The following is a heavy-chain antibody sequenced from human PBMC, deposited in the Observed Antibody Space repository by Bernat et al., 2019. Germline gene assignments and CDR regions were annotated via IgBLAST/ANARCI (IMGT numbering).Heavy chain of an antibody. CDR1: GFTVSSNY. CDR2: IYSGGST. CDR3: ASRGPGSYSSGWYDWVTDYYYYGMDV. D-gene: IGHD6-19*01. J-gene: IGHJ6*02. V-gene: IGHV3-53*04. Sequence: EVQLVESRGGLVQPGGSLRLSCAASGFTVSSNYMSWVRQAPGKGLEWVSVIYSGGSTYYADSVKGRFTISRHNSKNTLYLQMNSLRAEDTAVYYCASRGPGSYSSGWYDWVTDYYYYGMDVWGQGTTVTVSS.